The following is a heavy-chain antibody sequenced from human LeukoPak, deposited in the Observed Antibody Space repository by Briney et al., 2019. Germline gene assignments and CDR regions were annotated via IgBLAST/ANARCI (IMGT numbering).Heavy chain of an antibody. D-gene: IGHD4-17*01. Sequence: ASVKVSCKASGYTFTNYDINWVRQAPGQGLEWMGWMNPNSGNTGYAQKFQGRVTMTRNTSISTAYMELSSLRSEDTAVYYCARNPTVTTRRPRTSWFDHWGQGTLVTVSS. CDR1: GYTFTNYD. V-gene: IGHV1-8*01. J-gene: IGHJ5*02. CDR3: ARNPTVTTRRPRTSWFDH. CDR2: MNPNSGNT.